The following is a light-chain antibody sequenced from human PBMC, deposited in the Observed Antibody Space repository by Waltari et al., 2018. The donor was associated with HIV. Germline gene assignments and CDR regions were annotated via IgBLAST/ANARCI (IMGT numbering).Light chain of an antibody. J-gene: IGLJ1*01. Sequence: QSALTQPASVSGSPGQSITISCTGTNSDLGQYNLSSWYQQHPGKVPKVLIFEVTTRPSGISHRFSGSKSDNTAALTIAGLQAEDEADYYCSSYATGNTYVFGTGTSVTVL. CDR2: EVT. CDR1: NSDLGQYNL. CDR3: SSYATGNTYV. V-gene: IGLV2-23*02.